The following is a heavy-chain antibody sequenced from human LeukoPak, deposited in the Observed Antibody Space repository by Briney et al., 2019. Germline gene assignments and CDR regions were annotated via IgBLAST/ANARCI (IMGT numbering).Heavy chain of an antibody. D-gene: IGHD1-26*01. Sequence: SETLSLTCTVSGGSISSSGYYWGWIRQPAGKGLEWIGHVYTSGSTNYNPSLKSRVTMSVDTSKNQFSLRLSSVTAADTAVYYCARDSGKGDTAHMDVWGKGTTVTVSS. CDR1: GGSISSSGYY. V-gene: IGHV4-61*09. J-gene: IGHJ6*03. CDR2: VYTSGST. CDR3: ARDSGKGDTAHMDV.